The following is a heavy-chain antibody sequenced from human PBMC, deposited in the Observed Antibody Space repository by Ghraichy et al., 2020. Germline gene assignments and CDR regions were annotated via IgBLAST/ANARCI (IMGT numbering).Heavy chain of an antibody. Sequence: GSLRLSCAASGFTFSSYAMSWVRQAPGKGLEWVSAISGSGGSTYYADSVKGRFTISRDNSKNTLYLQMNSLRAEDTAVYYCAKAGELRYFDWLNDAFDIWGQGTMVTVSS. CDR2: ISGSGGST. D-gene: IGHD3-9*01. CDR3: AKAGELRYFDWLNDAFDI. CDR1: GFTFSSYA. V-gene: IGHV3-23*01. J-gene: IGHJ3*02.